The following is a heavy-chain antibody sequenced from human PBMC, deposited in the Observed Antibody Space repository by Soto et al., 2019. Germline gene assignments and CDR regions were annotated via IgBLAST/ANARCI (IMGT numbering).Heavy chain of an antibody. D-gene: IGHD3-10*02. V-gene: IGHV4-31*03. CDR1: GGSISSGGYY. Sequence: PSETLSLTCTVAGGSISSGGYYWSWFRQHPGKGLEWIGYISYTGSTYYNPPLKSRVTISVDTTKNQFSLKLNSVTAADMAASYCARYYYVAFDNWGQGTMVTVSS. CDR3: ARYYYVAFDN. J-gene: IGHJ3*02. CDR2: ISYTGST.